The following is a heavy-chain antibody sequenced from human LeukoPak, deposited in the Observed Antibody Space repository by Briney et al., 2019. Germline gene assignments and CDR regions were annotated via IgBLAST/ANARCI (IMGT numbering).Heavy chain of an antibody. D-gene: IGHD3-3*01. V-gene: IGHV3-21*01. CDR1: GFTFSSYS. CDR2: ISGSSSYI. J-gene: IGHJ4*02. CDR3: ARDRITIFGVVPGFDY. Sequence: AGGSLRLSCAASGFTFSSYSMNWVRQAPGKGLEWVSSISGSSSYIYYADSVKGRFTISRDNAKNSLYLQMNSLRAEDTAVYYCARDRITIFGVVPGFDYWGQGTLVTVSS.